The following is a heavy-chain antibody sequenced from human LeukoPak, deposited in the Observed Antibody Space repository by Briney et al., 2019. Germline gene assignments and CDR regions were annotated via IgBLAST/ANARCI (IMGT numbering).Heavy chain of an antibody. D-gene: IGHD3-9*01. V-gene: IGHV4-30-2*01. CDR3: ARHVFESALSNYFDC. Sequence: PSQTLSLTCTVSGGSISSGGYYWSWLRQPPGKGLEWVGYIYHSGSTYYNPSLKSRVTISVDRSKNQFSLKLSSVTAADTAVYYCARHVFESALSNYFDCWGQGTLVTVSS. CDR2: IYHSGST. J-gene: IGHJ4*02. CDR1: GGSISSGGYY.